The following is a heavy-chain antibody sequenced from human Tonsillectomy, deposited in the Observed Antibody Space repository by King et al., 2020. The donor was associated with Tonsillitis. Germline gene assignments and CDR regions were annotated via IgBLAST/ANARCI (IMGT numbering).Heavy chain of an antibody. V-gene: IGHV3-33*01. CDR1: GFTFSSYG. CDR3: AREGVDWFDP. J-gene: IGHJ5*02. CDR2: IWYDGSNK. D-gene: IGHD2-15*01. Sequence: VQLVESGGGVVQPGRSLRLSCAASGFTFSSYGMHWVRQAPGKGLEWVAVIWYDGSNKYYAESVKGRFTISRDKSKNTLYLQMNSLRAEDTAVYYCAREGVDWFDPWGQGTLVTVSS.